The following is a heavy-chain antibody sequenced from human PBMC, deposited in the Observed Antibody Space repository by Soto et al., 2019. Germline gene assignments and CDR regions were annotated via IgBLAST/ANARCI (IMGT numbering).Heavy chain of an antibody. CDR2: IYYSGST. J-gene: IGHJ4*02. V-gene: IGHV4-39*01. Sequence: TRSLTCTVSGGSISSRRYYWGWIRQPPGKGLEWIGSIYYSGSTYSNPSLKSRVSISVDTSKKQFSLKLSSVTAANTAVYYCARNRRELLFPRFDYWGQGTLVTVSS. D-gene: IGHD1-26*01. CDR1: GGSISSRRYY. CDR3: ARNRRELLFPRFDY.